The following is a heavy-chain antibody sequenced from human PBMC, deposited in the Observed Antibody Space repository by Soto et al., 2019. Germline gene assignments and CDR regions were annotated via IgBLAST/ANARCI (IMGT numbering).Heavy chain of an antibody. V-gene: IGHV1-69*06. J-gene: IGHJ6*02. CDR2: IIPIVGSA. Sequence: QVQLVQSGAEVKKPGSSVKVSCKASGGTFSSYAISWVRQAPGQGLEWMGGIIPIVGSANYAQKFQGRVTITADKSTSTAYMELSSLRSEDTAVYYCARSQGSSTSLEIYYYYYYGMDVWGQGTTVTVSS. CDR1: GGTFSSYA. D-gene: IGHD2-2*01. CDR3: ARSQGSSTSLEIYYYYYYGMDV.